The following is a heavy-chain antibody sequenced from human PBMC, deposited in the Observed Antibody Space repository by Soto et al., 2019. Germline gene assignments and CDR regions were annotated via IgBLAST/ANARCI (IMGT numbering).Heavy chain of an antibody. J-gene: IGHJ6*02. V-gene: IGHV4-30-2*06. Sequence: QLQLQESGSGLVKPSQTLSLTCTVSGGSITSGGYSWTWIRQSPGKGLEWIGYTYQSGSAYYNPSLKHRVTISVDRSKNQFSLNLTSVTAADTAVYYCARDYYGMDVWGQGTTVTVSS. CDR2: TYQSGSA. CDR1: GGSITSGGYS. CDR3: ARDYYGMDV.